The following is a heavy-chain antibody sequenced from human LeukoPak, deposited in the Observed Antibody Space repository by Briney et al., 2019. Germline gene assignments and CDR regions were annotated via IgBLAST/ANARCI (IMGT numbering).Heavy chain of an antibody. J-gene: IGHJ6*04. V-gene: IGHV4-34*01. CDR1: GESLQSFY. Sequence: SETLSLTCAVYGESLQSFYWSWIRQPPGKGPEWIGEIDHIGRTKYNPSLKSRLTISIDTSKNQFSLRLGSLTAADTAVYYCAKPIDCSSTICTGPMDVWGKGTTATVSA. CDR3: AKPIDCSSTICTGPMDV. CDR2: IDHIGRT. D-gene: IGHD2-2*01.